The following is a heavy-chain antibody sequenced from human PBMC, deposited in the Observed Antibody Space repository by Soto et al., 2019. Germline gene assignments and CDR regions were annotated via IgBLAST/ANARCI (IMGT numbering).Heavy chain of an antibody. V-gene: IGHV3-23*01. CDR1: GFTFSSYA. CDR3: AKDLRGIQPDDGMDV. D-gene: IGHD5-18*01. J-gene: IGHJ6*02. Sequence: GVSMRLSCVASGFTFSSYAMSWVRQAPGKGLEWVSALRGNGGSTYYADSVKGRFTISRDNSKNTLYLQMNSLRAEDTAVYYCAKDLRGIQPDDGMDVWGQGNTVTVFS. CDR2: LRGNGGST.